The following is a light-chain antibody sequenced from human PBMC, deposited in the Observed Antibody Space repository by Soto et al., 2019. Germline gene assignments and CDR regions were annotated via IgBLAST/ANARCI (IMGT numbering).Light chain of an antibody. Sequence: ALAQPASVSGSPGQSITISCTGTSRDVGGHNYVSWYQQYPGKAPKVMIYEVTNRPSGVSNRFSGSKSGNTASLTISGLQTDDEADYYCSSYTSSSTYVFGTGTKVTVL. J-gene: IGLJ1*01. CDR1: SRDVGGHNY. CDR2: EVT. CDR3: SSYTSSSTYV. V-gene: IGLV2-14*01.